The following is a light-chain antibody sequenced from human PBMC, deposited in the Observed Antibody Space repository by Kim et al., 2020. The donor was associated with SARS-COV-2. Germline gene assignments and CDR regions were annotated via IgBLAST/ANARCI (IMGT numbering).Light chain of an antibody. CDR1: CSVSNN. CDR3: QQHSDWLCA. J-gene: IGKJ2*02. CDR2: GAA. V-gene: IGKV3-15*01. Sequence: PGERATSSGMTRCSVSNNLTWYQQRPGQAPRLVIHGAATRATGIPARFSGSGSGTEFTLTISRLQSEDFAVYYCQQHSDWLCAFGQGTKLEI.